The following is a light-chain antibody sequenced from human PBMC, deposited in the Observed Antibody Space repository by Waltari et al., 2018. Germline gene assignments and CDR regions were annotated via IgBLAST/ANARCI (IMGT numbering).Light chain of an antibody. J-gene: IGLJ2*01. CDR2: DVS. Sequence: QSALTQPASVSGSPGQSITISCTGTSSDVGGYKYVSWYQKNPGKAPKLMIYDVSNRSSGVSNRFSGSKSCNTASLTISGLQAEDEADYYCNSYTSSSILEVVFGGGTKLTVL. V-gene: IGLV2-14*03. CDR3: NSYTSSSILEVV. CDR1: SSDVGGYKY.